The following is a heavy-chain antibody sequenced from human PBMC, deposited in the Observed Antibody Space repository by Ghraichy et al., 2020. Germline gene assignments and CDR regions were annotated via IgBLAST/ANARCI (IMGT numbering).Heavy chain of an antibody. CDR2: ISWNSGSI. CDR3: AKLGIAVAGTSL. J-gene: IGHJ4*02. D-gene: IGHD6-19*01. CDR1: GFTFDDYA. V-gene: IGHV3-9*01. Sequence: GGSLRLSCAASGFTFDDYAMHWVRQAPGKGLEWVSGISWNSGSIGYADSVKGRFTISRDNAKNSLYLQMNSLRAEDTALYYCAKLGIAVAGTSLWGQGTLVTVSS.